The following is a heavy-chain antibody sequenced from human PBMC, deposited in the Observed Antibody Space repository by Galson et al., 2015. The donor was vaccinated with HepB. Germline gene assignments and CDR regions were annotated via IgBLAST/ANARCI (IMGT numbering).Heavy chain of an antibody. CDR2: ISYDGSNK. Sequence: SLRLSCAASGFTFSSYGMHWVRQAPGKGLEWVAVISYDGSNKYYADSVKGRFTISRDNSKNTLYLQMNSLRAEDTAVYYCAKDLGYDSSGYHFDYWGQGTLVTVSS. V-gene: IGHV3-30*18. CDR1: GFTFSSYG. D-gene: IGHD3-22*01. J-gene: IGHJ4*02. CDR3: AKDLGYDSSGYHFDY.